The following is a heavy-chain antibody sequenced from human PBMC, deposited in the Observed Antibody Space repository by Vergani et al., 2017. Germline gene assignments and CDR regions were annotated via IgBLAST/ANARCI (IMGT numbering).Heavy chain of an antibody. CDR3: ARVYYDVNAPWSEPDYFDY. J-gene: IGHJ4*02. D-gene: IGHD3-10*02. CDR2: INPSGGST. V-gene: IGHV1-46*01. CDR1: GYTFTSYY. Sequence: QVQLVQSGAEVKKPGASVKVSCKASGYTFTSYYMHWVRQAPGQGLEWMGIINPSGGSTSYAKKFQGRVTMTRDTSTSTVYMELSILRAEDTAVYYCARVYYDVNAPWSEPDYFDYWGQGTLDTVSS.